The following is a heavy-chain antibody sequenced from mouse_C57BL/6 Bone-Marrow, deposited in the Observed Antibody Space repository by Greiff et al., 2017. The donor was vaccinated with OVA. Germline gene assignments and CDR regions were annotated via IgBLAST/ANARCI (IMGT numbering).Heavy chain of an antibody. Sequence: QVQLQQPGAELVKPGASVKLSCKASGYTFTSYWMHWVKQRPGQGLEWIARIYPGSGNTYYNEKFKGKATLTAEKSSSTAYMQLSSLTSEDSAVYFCARSYYYGSSYAMDYWGQGTSVTVSS. V-gene: IGHV1-76*01. CDR2: IYPGSGNT. CDR1: GYTFTSYW. J-gene: IGHJ4*01. CDR3: ARSYYYGSSYAMDY. D-gene: IGHD1-1*01.